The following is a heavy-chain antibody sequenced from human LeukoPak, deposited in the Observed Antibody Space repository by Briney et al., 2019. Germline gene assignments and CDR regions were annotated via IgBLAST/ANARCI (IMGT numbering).Heavy chain of an antibody. Sequence: ASVKVSCKASGYTFTHYFAHWVRQAPGQGLQWMGWINPNTGATSYAQKFQGRVTITRDTSISTAYMELRSLRSDDTAIYYCVRDGGSASPYDYWGKGTLVTVSS. D-gene: IGHD3-10*01. CDR2: INPNTGAT. V-gene: IGHV1-2*02. CDR1: GYTFTHYF. J-gene: IGHJ4*02. CDR3: VRDGGSASPYDY.